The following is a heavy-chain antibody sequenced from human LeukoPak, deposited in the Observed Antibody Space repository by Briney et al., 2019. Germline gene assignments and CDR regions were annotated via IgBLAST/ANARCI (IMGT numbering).Heavy chain of an antibody. CDR2: IYSGGST. J-gene: IGHJ6*02. Sequence: GGSLRLSCAASGFTVSSNYMSWVRQAPEKGLEWVSVIYSGGSTYYADSVKGRFTISRDNSKNTLYLQMNSLRAEDTAVYYCARVRDDYYYYGMDVWGQGTTVTVSS. CDR3: ARVRDDYYYYGMDV. V-gene: IGHV3-66*01. CDR1: GFTVSSNY.